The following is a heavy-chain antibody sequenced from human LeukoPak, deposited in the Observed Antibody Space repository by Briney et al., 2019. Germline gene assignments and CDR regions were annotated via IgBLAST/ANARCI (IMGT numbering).Heavy chain of an antibody. Sequence: GASVKVSCKASGYIFISYAMHWVRQAPGQRLEWMGWINAGNGNTKYSQKFQGRVTITRDTSASTAYMELISLRSEDTAVYYCAADDSSGYGSIDYWGQGTLVTVSS. D-gene: IGHD3-22*01. J-gene: IGHJ4*02. CDR3: AADDSSGYGSIDY. CDR2: INAGNGNT. V-gene: IGHV1-3*01. CDR1: GYIFISYA.